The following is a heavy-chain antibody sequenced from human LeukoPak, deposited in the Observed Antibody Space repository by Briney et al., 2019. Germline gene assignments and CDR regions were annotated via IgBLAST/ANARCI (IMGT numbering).Heavy chain of an antibody. D-gene: IGHD3-10*01. J-gene: IGHJ6*02. Sequence: GGXXRXXCAASGFTFSXYXXSWVXQAPGKXXXXXXAISXSGGSTYYADSVKGRFTISRDNSKNTLYLQMNSLRAEDTAVYYCATAYYYGSGSYYYYGMDVWGQGTTVTVSS. CDR2: ISXSGGST. CDR1: GFTFSXYX. V-gene: IGHV3-23*01. CDR3: ATAYYYGSGSYYYYGMDV.